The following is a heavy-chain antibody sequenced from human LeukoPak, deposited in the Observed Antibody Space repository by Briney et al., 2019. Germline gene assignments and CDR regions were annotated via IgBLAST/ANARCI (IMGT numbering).Heavy chain of an antibody. J-gene: IGHJ4*02. Sequence: SSETLSLTCTVSGGSISSSSYYWGWIRQPPGKGLEWIGSIYYSGSTYYNPSLKSRVTISVDTSKNQFSLKLSSVTAADTAVYYCARGSYYYGSGSVLDYWGQGTLVTVSS. D-gene: IGHD3-10*01. CDR2: IYYSGST. CDR1: GGSISSSSYY. V-gene: IGHV4-39*07. CDR3: ARGSYYYGSGSVLDY.